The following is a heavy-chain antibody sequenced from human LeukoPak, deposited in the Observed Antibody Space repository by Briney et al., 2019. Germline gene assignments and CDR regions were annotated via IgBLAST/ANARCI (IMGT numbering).Heavy chain of an antibody. CDR1: GGSISSGGYS. J-gene: IGHJ5*02. D-gene: IGHD1-1*01. Sequence: PSETLSLTCAVSGGSISSGGYSWSWIRQPPGKGLEWIGHIYHSGSTYYSPSLKSRVTISVDRSKNQFSLKLSSVTAADTAVYYCARGTERASWFDPWGQGTLVTVSS. CDR2: IYHSGST. V-gene: IGHV4-30-2*01. CDR3: ARGTERASWFDP.